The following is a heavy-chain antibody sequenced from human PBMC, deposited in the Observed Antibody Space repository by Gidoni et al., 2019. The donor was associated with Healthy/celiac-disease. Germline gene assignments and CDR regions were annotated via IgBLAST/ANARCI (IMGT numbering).Heavy chain of an antibody. CDR2: IIPIFGTA. CDR1: GGTCSSYA. D-gene: IGHD3-22*01. CDR3: ASYNDYDSSGYFDY. Sequence: QVQLVQSGAEVKKPGSSVKVCCKASGGTCSSYAISWVRQAPGQGLGWMGGIIPIFGTANYAQKFQGRVTITVDESTSTAYMELSSRRSEDTAVYYCASYNDYDSSGYFDYWGQGTLVTVSS. J-gene: IGHJ4*02. V-gene: IGHV1-69*01.